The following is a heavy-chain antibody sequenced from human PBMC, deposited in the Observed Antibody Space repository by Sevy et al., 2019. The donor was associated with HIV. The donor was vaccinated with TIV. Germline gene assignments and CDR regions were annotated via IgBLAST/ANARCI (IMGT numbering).Heavy chain of an antibody. D-gene: IGHD1-26*01. CDR2: IYYNGHI. V-gene: IGHV4-59*08. CDR3: AGENAWGRGYS. J-gene: IGHJ4*02. CDR1: GGSITSLY. Sequence: SETLSLTCTVSGGSITSLYWNWIRQPPGKGLEWIANIYYNGHINYNPSLKSRVTFPLDTSKNRFSLRLSSVTAADTAMYYCAGENAWGRGYSWGQGTLVTVSS.